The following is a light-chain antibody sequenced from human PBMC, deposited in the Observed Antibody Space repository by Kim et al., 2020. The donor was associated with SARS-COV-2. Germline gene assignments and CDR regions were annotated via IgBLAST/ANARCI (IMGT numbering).Light chain of an antibody. CDR2: DVT. CDR1: SSDVGRYDY. CDR3: SSFTTTTTLV. V-gene: IGLV2-14*03. J-gene: IGLJ2*01. Sequence: GQSITITCTGTSSDVGRYDYVCWYQRLPGKAPKLILYDVTRRPSGVSDRFSGSKSGNTASLTISGLQAGDEAAYYCSSFTTTTTLVFGGGTQLTVL.